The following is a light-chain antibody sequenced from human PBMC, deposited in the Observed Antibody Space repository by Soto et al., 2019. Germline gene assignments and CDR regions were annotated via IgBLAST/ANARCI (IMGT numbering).Light chain of an antibody. CDR3: LRYGDSPPAYT. CDR2: GAS. V-gene: IGKV3-20*01. J-gene: IGKJ2*01. CDR1: QSVSSRN. Sequence: EIGLTQSPGTVSLSPGERATLSCRASQSVSSRNLAWYRQKPGQAPSLLICGASNRAAGIPGRFSGSGSGTDFTLTISRLEREYCAVYYCLRYGDSPPAYTFGQGTKLEIK.